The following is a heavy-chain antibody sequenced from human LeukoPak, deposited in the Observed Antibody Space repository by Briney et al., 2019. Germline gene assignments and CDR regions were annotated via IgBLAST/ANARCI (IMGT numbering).Heavy chain of an antibody. CDR3: ARDLVTVTKGFDI. Sequence: SETLSLTCAVSDDSFSSHYWTWIRQPPGKGLEWIGYISYIGRTNYNPSLKSRVTISIDTSKNQFSLKLTSVPAADTAVYYCARDLVTVTKGFDIWGQGTMVSVSS. CDR2: ISYIGRT. V-gene: IGHV4-59*11. D-gene: IGHD4-17*01. CDR1: DDSFSSHY. J-gene: IGHJ3*02.